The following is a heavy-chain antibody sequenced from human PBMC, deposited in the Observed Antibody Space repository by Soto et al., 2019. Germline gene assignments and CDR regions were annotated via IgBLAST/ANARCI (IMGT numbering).Heavy chain of an antibody. CDR1: GYTFTDYF. CDR2: INPNSGST. CDR3: VRDTKIPANAIHDGR. D-gene: IGHD2-2*01. V-gene: IGHV1-2*02. Sequence: VEMVQSGAEVKKPGASVRVSCKASGYTFTDYFIHWVRQAPGQGLEWMGWINPNSGSTNYAQKFQGRVTMTRDTSITTVYLDLSRLRSDDTATYYCVRDTKIPANAIHDGRWGQGTLVTVSS. J-gene: IGHJ4*02.